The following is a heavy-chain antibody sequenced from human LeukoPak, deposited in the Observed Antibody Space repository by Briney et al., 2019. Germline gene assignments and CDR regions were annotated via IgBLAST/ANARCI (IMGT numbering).Heavy chain of an antibody. V-gene: IGHV1-8*03. Sequence: ASVKVSCKASGYTFTSYDINWVRQATGQGLEWMGWMNPNSGNTGYAQKFQGRVTISRNTSISTAYMELSSLRSEDTAVYYCARGQRGEWELPDFDYWGQGTLVTVSS. D-gene: IGHD1-26*01. CDR2: MNPNSGNT. CDR3: ARGQRGEWELPDFDY. CDR1: GYTFTSYD. J-gene: IGHJ4*02.